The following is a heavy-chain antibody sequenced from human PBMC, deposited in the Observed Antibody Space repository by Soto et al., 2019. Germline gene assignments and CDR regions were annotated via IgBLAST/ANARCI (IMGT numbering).Heavy chain of an antibody. CDR2: IKCKTDGGTS. V-gene: IGHV3-15*07. D-gene: IGHD3-10*01. Sequence: GRSLILSCAASGFTFTTPWVNWVRQAPAKGLEWVGRIKCKTDGGTSDFAAPVRGRFAISRDDSKSMVYLQMNSLTTEDTAVYYCTADSCITQKLVRFDYWGLGTLVTV. CDR3: TADSCITQKLVRFDY. CDR1: GFTFTTPW. J-gene: IGHJ4*01.